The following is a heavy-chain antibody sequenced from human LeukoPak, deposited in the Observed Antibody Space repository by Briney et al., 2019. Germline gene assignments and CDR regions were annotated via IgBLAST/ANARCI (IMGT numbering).Heavy chain of an antibody. CDR2: IYSGGST. Sequence: GGSLRLSCAASGFTVSSNYMSWVRQAPGKGLEWVSVIYSGGSTYYADSVKGRFTISRDNSKNTLYLQMNSLRAEDTAVYYCAKYFASGSYYKLPHWGQGTLVTVSS. V-gene: IGHV3-66*02. CDR1: GFTVSSNY. CDR3: AKYFASGSYYKLPH. D-gene: IGHD3-10*01. J-gene: IGHJ1*01.